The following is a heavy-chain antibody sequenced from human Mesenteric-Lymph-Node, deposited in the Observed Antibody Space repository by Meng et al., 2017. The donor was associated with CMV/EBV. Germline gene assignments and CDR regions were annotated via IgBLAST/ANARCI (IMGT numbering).Heavy chain of an antibody. J-gene: IGHJ5*02. V-gene: IGHV3-7*01. CDR2: IKQDGSEK. D-gene: IGHD5-18*01. CDR1: GFTFSSYW. CDR3: ARLTVHLVDTPGFDP. Sequence: GESLKISCAASGFTFSSYWMSWVRQAPGKGLEWVANIKQDGSEKYYVDSVKGRFTISRDNAKNSLYLQMNSPRAEDTAVYYCARLTVHLVDTPGFDPWGQGTLVTVSS.